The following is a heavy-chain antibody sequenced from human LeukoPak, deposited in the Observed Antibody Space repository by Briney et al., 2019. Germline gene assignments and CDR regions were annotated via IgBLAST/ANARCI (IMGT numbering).Heavy chain of an antibody. Sequence: GGSLRLSCAASGFTFSSYAMRWVRQAPGKGLEWASAISGSGGSTYYADSVKGRFTISRDNSKNTLYLQMNSLIAADTALYYCAKGSSGYFVDLWGQGTLVTVSS. CDR1: GFTFSSYA. D-gene: IGHD3-22*01. J-gene: IGHJ5*02. CDR3: AKGSSGYFVDL. V-gene: IGHV3-23*01. CDR2: ISGSGGST.